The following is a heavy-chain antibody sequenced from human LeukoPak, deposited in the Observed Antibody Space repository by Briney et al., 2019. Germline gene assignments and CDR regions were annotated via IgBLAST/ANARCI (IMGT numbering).Heavy chain of an antibody. CDR2: ISWNSDII. Sequence: GRSLRLSCAASGFSFDDYAMHWVRQVPGKGLEWVSSISWNSDIIDYADSVKGRFSISRDNSKNTLYLQMNSLRAEDTAVYYCAKGGYSYDSSGHNYFDYWGQGTLVTVSS. CDR3: AKGGYSYDSSGHNYFDY. D-gene: IGHD3-22*01. CDR1: GFSFDDYA. V-gene: IGHV3-9*01. J-gene: IGHJ4*02.